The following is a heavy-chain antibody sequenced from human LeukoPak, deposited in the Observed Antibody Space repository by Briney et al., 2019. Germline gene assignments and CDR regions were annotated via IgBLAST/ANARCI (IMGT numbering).Heavy chain of an antibody. D-gene: IGHD2-15*01. CDR1: GFTCSSYW. V-gene: IGHV3-7*01. CDR3: AREGRWSRNAPDY. J-gene: IGHJ4*02. Sequence: GGSLRLSCAASGFTCSSYWMSWVRQAPGKGLEWVANIKQDGSEKYYVDSVKGRFTISRDNAKNSLYLQMNSLRAEDTAVYYCAREGRWSRNAPDYWGQGTLVTVSS. CDR2: IKQDGSEK.